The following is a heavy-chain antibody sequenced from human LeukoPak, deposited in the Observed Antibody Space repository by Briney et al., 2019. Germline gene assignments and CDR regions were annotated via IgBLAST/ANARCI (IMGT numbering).Heavy chain of an antibody. Sequence: SETLSLTCTVSGGSISISTYYWGWLRQPPGKGLEWIGNIYDSGSTYYNPSLKSRVTISVDTSKNQFSLRLSSVTAADTAVYYCARLGTGYDSSGYSIGWFDPWGQGTLVTVSS. D-gene: IGHD3-22*01. CDR2: IYDSGST. V-gene: IGHV4-39*01. CDR1: GGSISISTYY. J-gene: IGHJ5*02. CDR3: ARLGTGYDSSGYSIGWFDP.